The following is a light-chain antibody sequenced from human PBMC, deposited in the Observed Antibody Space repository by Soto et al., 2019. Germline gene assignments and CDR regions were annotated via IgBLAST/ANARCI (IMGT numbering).Light chain of an antibody. CDR3: GTWDSSLSAVV. J-gene: IGLJ2*01. Sequence: QAVLTQPPSVSAAPGQKVTISCSGSSSNIGNNYVSWYQQLPGTAPKLLIYDNNKRPSGIPDRFSGSKSGTSATLGITGLQTGDEADYYSGTWDSSLSAVVFGGGTRL. V-gene: IGLV1-51*01. CDR2: DNN. CDR1: SSNIGNNY.